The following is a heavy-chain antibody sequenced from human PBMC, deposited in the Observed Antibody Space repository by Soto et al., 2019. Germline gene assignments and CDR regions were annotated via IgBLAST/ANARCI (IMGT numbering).Heavy chain of an antibody. V-gene: IGHV3-48*02. CDR3: ARNINYGGSDY. CDR1: GFTFSSYS. Sequence: EVQLVESGGGLVQPGGSLRLSCAASGFTFSSYSMNWVRQAPGKGLEWVSYISGSSSSIYYADSVKGRTTISRDNAKNSPYLQMNSLRDEDTAVYYCARNINYGGSDYWGQGTLVTVSS. D-gene: IGHD3-10*01. J-gene: IGHJ4*02. CDR2: ISGSSSSI.